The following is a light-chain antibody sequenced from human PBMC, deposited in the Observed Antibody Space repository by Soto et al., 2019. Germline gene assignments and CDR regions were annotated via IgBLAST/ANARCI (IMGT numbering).Light chain of an antibody. CDR1: SGHSSYA. J-gene: IGLJ3*02. CDR3: QTWGTGIRV. Sequence: QSVLTQSPSASASLGASVKLTCTLSSGHSSYAIAWHQQQPEKGPRYLMKLNSDGSHSKGDGIPDRFSGSSSGTERYLTISSLQSDDEADYYWQTWGTGIRVFGGGTQVTVL. V-gene: IGLV4-69*01. CDR2: LNSDGSH.